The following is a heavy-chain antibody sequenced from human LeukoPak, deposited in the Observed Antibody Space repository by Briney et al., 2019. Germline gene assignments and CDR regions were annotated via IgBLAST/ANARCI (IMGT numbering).Heavy chain of an antibody. CDR2: IIGSGGST. D-gene: IGHD3-3*01. J-gene: IGHJ6*02. CDR3: AKENYDFWSGYYTPSGMDV. CDR1: GFTFSSYA. V-gene: IGHV3-23*01. Sequence: GGSLRLSCAASGFTFSSYAMSWVRPAPGKGLEWVSAIIGSGGSTYYADSVKGRFTISRDNSKNTLYLQMNSLRAEDTAVYYCAKENYDFWSGYYTPSGMDVWGQGTTVTVSS.